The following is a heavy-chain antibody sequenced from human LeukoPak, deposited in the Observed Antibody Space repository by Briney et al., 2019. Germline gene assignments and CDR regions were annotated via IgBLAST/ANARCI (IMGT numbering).Heavy chain of an antibody. CDR3: SYTAFDY. V-gene: IGHV3-15*01. CDR2: IKSKTDGGTT. D-gene: IGHD5-18*01. CDR1: GFTFSNAW. J-gene: IGHJ4*02. Sequence: AGGALRLSCAASGFTFSNAWMTWVRQAPGKGLEWVGRIKSKTDGGTTDYAAPVKGRFTISRDDSRNTLYLQMNSLKTEDTAVYYCSYTAFDYWGQGTLVTVSS.